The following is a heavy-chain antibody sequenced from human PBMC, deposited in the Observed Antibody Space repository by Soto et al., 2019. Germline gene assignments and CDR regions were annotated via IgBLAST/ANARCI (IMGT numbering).Heavy chain of an antibody. CDR1: GGSISSGDYY. CDR3: ALDPPTLGMDV. Sequence: QVQLQESGPGLVKPSQTLSLTCTVSGGSISSGDYYRSWIRQPPGKGLEWIGYIYYSGSTYYNPSLKRRVTTSVDTSKNQFSLKLSSVTAADTAVYYCALDPPTLGMDVWGQGTTVTVSS. D-gene: IGHD2-15*01. CDR2: IYYSGST. V-gene: IGHV4-30-4*01. J-gene: IGHJ6*02.